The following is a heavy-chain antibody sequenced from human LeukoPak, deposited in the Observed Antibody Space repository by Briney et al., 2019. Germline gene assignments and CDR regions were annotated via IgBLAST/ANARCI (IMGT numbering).Heavy chain of an antibody. Sequence: ASETLSLTCTVSGGSISSYYWSWIRRPPGKGLEWIGYIYYTGNTAYNPSLESRLTMSLDTAKNQFSLKVTSVTAADTAVYYCARGGTLFTYFDSWGQGTLVTVSS. CDR1: GGSISSYY. V-gene: IGHV4-59*12. CDR2: IYYTGNT. J-gene: IGHJ4*02. D-gene: IGHD3-10*02. CDR3: ARGGTLFTYFDS.